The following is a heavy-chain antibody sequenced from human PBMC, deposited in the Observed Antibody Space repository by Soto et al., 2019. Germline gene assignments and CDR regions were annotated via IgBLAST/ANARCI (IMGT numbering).Heavy chain of an antibody. CDR3: AKVVPAALRPPYYYYGVDL. V-gene: IGHV3-30*18. CDR1: GFTFSNYG. Sequence: PGGSLRLLCAASGFTFSNYGIHWVRQAPGKGLEWVAVISNDGSKKYYGDSVKGRFTISRDNSKNTLYLQMNSLSAEDTAVYYCAKVVPAALRPPYYYYGVDLWGQGTTVTVSS. CDR2: ISNDGSKK. D-gene: IGHD2-2*02. J-gene: IGHJ6*02.